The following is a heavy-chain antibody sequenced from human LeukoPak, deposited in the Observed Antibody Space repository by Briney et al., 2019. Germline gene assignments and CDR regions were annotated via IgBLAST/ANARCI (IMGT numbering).Heavy chain of an antibody. Sequence: ASETLSLTCTVSGGSISSGDYYWSWIRQPPGKGLEWIGYIYYSGSTYYNPSLKSRVTISVDTSKNQFSLKLRSVIAADTAVYYCARARGAVAIDYWGQGTLVTVSS. CDR3: ARARGAVAIDY. CDR2: IYYSGST. CDR1: GGSISSGDYY. J-gene: IGHJ4*02. D-gene: IGHD6-19*01. V-gene: IGHV4-30-4*08.